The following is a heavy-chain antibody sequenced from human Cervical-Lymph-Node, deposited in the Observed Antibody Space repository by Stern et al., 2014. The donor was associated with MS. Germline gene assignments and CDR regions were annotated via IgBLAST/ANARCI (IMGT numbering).Heavy chain of an antibody. CDR1: GLTASSDY. D-gene: IGHD5-24*01. V-gene: IGHV3-53*01. Sequence: EVQLEESEGGLIQPGGSLRLSCAVSGLTASSDYISWVRQAPGKGLEWISIIYSTGTTFYADSVQGRFTISRDNSKNTVFLQMNSLRGDDTAVYFCARAPTITTNYDSWGQGTLVTVSS. CDR2: IYSTGTT. J-gene: IGHJ4*02. CDR3: ARAPTITTNYDS.